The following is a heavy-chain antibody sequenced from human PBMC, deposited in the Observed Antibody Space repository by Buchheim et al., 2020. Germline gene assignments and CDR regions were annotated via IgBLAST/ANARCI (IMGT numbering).Heavy chain of an antibody. CDR2: INQDGSYI. CDR3: ARDGWDSGNYFDY. J-gene: IGHJ4*02. CDR1: GFSFSSHW. Sequence: EVQLVESGGGLVQPGGSLRLSCVASGFSFSSHWMSWVRQAPGKGLEWVANINQDGSYIYYLDSVKGRFTISRDNAKNSLYLQMNSLRAEDTAVYYCARDGWDSGNYFDYWGQGTL. D-gene: IGHD1-26*01. V-gene: IGHV3-7*01.